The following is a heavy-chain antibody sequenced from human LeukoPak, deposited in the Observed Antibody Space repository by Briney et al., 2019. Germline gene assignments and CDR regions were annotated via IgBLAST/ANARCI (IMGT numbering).Heavy chain of an antibody. CDR1: GFTFSSYW. J-gene: IGHJ3*02. CDR3: GRHGGAFEI. CDR2: IKQDGSEK. Sequence: PGGSLRLSCAASGFTFSSYWMSWVRQAPGKGLEWVANIKQDGSEKYYVDSVKGRFTISRDKAKNSLYLQMNSLRVEDTAVYYCGRHGGAFEIWGQGTMVTVSS. V-gene: IGHV3-7*01.